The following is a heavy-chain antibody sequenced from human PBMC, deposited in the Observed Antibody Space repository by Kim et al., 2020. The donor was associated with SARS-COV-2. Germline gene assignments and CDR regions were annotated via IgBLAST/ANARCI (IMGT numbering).Heavy chain of an antibody. Sequence: GRFTISRDNSKNTLYLQMNSLRAEDTAVYYCARGSSITMVRGVIIIAPDYWGQGTLVTVSS. V-gene: IGHV3-30*01. D-gene: IGHD3-10*01. CDR3: ARGSSITMVRGVIIIAPDY. J-gene: IGHJ4*02.